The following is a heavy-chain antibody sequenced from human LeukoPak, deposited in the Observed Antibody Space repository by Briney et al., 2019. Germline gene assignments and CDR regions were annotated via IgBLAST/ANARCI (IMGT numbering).Heavy chain of an antibody. V-gene: IGHV2-5*02. CDR2: IYWDDDK. CDR3: AHSNSARYPLYFQN. CDR1: GFSLSTSGVS. J-gene: IGHJ1*01. D-gene: IGHD1-26*01. Sequence: ESGPTLVKPTQTLTLTCTFSGFSLSTSGVSVGWIRQPPGKALEWLALIYWDDDKRYSPSLKSKLTITKDTSKNQVVHTMTNMDPVDTATYYCAHSNSARYPLYFQNWGQGTLVTVSS.